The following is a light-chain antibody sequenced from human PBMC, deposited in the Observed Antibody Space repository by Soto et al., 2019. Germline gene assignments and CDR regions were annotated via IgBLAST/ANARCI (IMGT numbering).Light chain of an antibody. CDR1: SSDVGGYNY. V-gene: IGLV2-14*01. J-gene: IGLJ2*01. CDR2: EVS. CDR3: SSYTSSSTFVV. Sequence: HSVLTQPASVSGSPGQSITISCTGTSSDVGGYNYVSWYQQHPGKAPKLMIYEVSNRPSGVSNRFSGSKSGNTASLTISGLQAEDEADYYCSSYTSSSTFVVFGGGTKVTVL.